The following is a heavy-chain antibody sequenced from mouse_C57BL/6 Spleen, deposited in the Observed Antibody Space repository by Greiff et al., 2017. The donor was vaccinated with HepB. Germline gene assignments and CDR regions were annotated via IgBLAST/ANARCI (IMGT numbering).Heavy chain of an antibody. D-gene: IGHD2-4*01. J-gene: IGHJ3*01. CDR2: IYPGDGDT. V-gene: IGHV1-82*01. CDR3: ARSRSYDSWFAY. Sequence: VKLMESGPELVKPGASVKISCKASGYAFSSSWMNWVKQRPGKGLEWIGRIYPGDGDTNYNGKFKGKATLTADKSSSTAYMQLSSLTSEDSAVYFCARSRSYDSWFAYWGQGTLVTVSA. CDR1: GYAFSSSW.